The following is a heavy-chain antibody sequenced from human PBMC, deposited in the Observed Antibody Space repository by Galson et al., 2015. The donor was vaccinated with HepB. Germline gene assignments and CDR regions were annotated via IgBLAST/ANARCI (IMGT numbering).Heavy chain of an antibody. Sequence: SLRLSCAASGFTFSSYWMSWVRQAPGKGLEWVANIKQDGSEKYYVDSVKGRFTISRDNAKNSLYLQMNSLRAEDTAVYYCARGRGDFWSGYYYYYYYYMDVWGKGTTVTVSS. CDR3: ARGRGDFWSGYYYYYYYYMDV. CDR2: IKQDGSEK. V-gene: IGHV3-7*01. J-gene: IGHJ6*03. D-gene: IGHD3-3*01. CDR1: GFTFSSYW.